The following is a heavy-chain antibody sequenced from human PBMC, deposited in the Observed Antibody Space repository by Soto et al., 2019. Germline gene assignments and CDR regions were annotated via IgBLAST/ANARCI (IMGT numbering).Heavy chain of an antibody. CDR3: ERDPPAESKGEIWFDP. CDR2: IIPIFGTA. Sequence: QVQLVQSGAEVKKPGSSVKVSCKASGGTFSSYAISWVRQAPGQGLEWMGGIIPIFGTANYAQKFQGRVTITADESTSTAYMELSSLRSEDTAVYYCERDPPAESKGEIWFDPWGQGTLVTVSS. D-gene: IGHD3-10*01. CDR1: GGTFSSYA. J-gene: IGHJ5*02. V-gene: IGHV1-69*01.